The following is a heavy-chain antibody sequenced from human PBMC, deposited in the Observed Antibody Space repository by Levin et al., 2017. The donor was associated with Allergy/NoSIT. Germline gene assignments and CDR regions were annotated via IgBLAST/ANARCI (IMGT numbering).Heavy chain of an antibody. CDR2: ITKPSRTI. CDR1: GFILRTSD. D-gene: IGHD7-27*01. CDR3: VTDESGDEDFDY. V-gene: IGHV3-48*01. J-gene: IGHJ4*02. Sequence: GASVKVSCAATGFILRTSDMNWVRQAPGQGLEWISFITKPSRTISYADSVQGRFTVSRDNAKNSLYLDMNNLRAEDTAVYYCVTDESGDEDFDYWGRGTLVTVSP.